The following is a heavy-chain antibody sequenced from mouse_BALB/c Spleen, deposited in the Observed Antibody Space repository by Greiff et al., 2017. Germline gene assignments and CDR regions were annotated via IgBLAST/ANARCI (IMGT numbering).Heavy chain of an antibody. CDR3: ARSYDYDPWFAY. CDR2: ISYSGST. CDR1: GYSITSDYA. Sequence: EVQLVESGPGLVKPSQSLSLTCTVTGYSITSDYAWNWIRQFPGNKLEWMGYISYSGSTSYNPSLKSRISITRDTSKNQFFLQLNSVTTEDTATYYCARSYDYDPWFAYWGQGTLVTVAA. J-gene: IGHJ3*01. V-gene: IGHV3-2*02. D-gene: IGHD2-4*01.